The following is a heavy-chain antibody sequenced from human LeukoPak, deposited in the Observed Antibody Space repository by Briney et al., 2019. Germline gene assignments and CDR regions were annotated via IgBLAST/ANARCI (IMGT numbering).Heavy chain of an antibody. CDR1: GFTFSGYG. D-gene: IGHD5-12*01. Sequence: GGSLRLPCAASGFTFSGYGMHWVRQAPGKGLGWVAVILYDGSNQYYADSVKGRFTISRDNSKNTLYLQMNSLRAEDTAVYYCAKDRGRPRVATTLYYFDYWGQGTLVTVSS. CDR2: ILYDGSNQ. J-gene: IGHJ4*02. CDR3: AKDRGRPRVATTLYYFDY. V-gene: IGHV3-33*06.